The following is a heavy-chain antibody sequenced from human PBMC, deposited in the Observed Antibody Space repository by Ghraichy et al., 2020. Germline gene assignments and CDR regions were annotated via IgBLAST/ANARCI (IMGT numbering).Heavy chain of an antibody. D-gene: IGHD3-3*01. V-gene: IGHV3-23*01. CDR1: GFTFSSYA. CDR2: ISGSGGST. J-gene: IGHJ4*02. Sequence: GESLNISCAASGFTFSSYAMSWVRQAPGKGLEWVSAISGSGGSTYYADSVKGRFTISRDNSKNTLYLQMNSLRAEDTAVYYCAKFRIPFGVEWLYFDYWGQGTLVTVSS. CDR3: AKFRIPFGVEWLYFDY.